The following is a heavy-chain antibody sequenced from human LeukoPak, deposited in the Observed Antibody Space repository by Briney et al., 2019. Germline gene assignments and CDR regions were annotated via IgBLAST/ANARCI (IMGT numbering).Heavy chain of an antibody. D-gene: IGHD3-9*01. J-gene: IGHJ3*02. CDR1: GFTFSSYW. CDR3: ARVTYYDILTGPPSDAFDI. Sequence: GSLRLSCAASGFTFSSYWMHWVRQAPGKGLVWVARINSDGSSTSYADSVKGRFTISRDNAKNTLYLQMNSLRAEDTAVYYCARVTYYDILTGPPSDAFDIWGQGTMVTVSS. V-gene: IGHV3-74*01. CDR2: INSDGSST.